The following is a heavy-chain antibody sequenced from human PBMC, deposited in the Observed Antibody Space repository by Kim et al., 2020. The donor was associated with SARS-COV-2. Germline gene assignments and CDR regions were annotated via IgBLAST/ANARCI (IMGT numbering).Heavy chain of an antibody. J-gene: IGHJ4*02. D-gene: IGHD2-8*01. CDR2: IKSKTDGGTT. V-gene: IGHV3-15*01. CDR3: TTDEMVYAHFDY. Sequence: GGSLRLSCAASGFTFSNAWMSWVRQAPGKGLEWVGRIKSKTDGGTTDYAAPVKGRFTISRDDSKNTLYLQMNSLKTEDTAVYYCTTDEMVYAHFDYWGQGTLVTVSS. CDR1: GFTFSNAW.